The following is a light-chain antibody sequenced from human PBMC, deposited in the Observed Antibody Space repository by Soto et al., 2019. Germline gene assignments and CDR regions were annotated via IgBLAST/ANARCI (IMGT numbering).Light chain of an antibody. J-gene: IGKJ1*01. CDR3: QQYGSSPRT. CDR1: QGVSSRY. Sequence: DIVLTQSPGTLSLSPGERVTLSCRASQGVSSRYLAWYQQKPGLAHRLLIYDATTRATGIPDRFSGSGSGRDFTLTISRLEPEDFAMYYCQQYGSSPRTFGQGTKVEIK. CDR2: DAT. V-gene: IGKV3-20*01.